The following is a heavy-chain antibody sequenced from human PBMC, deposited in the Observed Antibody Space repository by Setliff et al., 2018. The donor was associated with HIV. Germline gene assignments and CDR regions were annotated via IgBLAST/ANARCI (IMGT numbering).Heavy chain of an antibody. CDR2: INHSGST. CDR1: GGSFSGYY. D-gene: IGHD2-2*01. Sequence: PSETLSLTCAVYGGSFSGYYWSWIRQPPGKGLEWIGEINHSGSTNYNPSLKSRVTISADTSKNQFSLKLSSVTAADTAVYYCAGPYPYYFDYWGQGTLVTVSS. CDR3: AGPYPYYFDY. V-gene: IGHV4-34*01. J-gene: IGHJ4*02.